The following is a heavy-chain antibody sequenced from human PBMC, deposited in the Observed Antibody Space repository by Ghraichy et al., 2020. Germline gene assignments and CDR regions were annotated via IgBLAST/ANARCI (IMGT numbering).Heavy chain of an antibody. J-gene: IGHJ4*02. CDR2: INHSGST. CDR3: ARTGLTTVTTGLYYFDY. CDR1: GGSFSGYY. V-gene: IGHV4-34*01. D-gene: IGHD4-17*01. Sequence: SETLSLTCAVYGGSFSGYYWSWIRQPPGKGLEWIGEINHSGSTNYNPSLKSRVTISVDTSKNQFSLKLSSVTAADTAVYYCARTGLTTVTTGLYYFDYWGQGTLVTVSS.